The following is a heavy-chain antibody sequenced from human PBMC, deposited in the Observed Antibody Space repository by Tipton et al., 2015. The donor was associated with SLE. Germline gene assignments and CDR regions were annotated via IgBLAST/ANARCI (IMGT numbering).Heavy chain of an antibody. J-gene: IGHJ4*02. CDR2: INPDGGST. CDR3: TKTIYTGSYSEF. Sequence: SLRLSCAASGFTFSSYWIHWVRQVPGKGLVWVSRINPDGGSTSHADSVEGRFTISRDNAKNTLYLQMNSLRDEDTAVYYCTKTIYTGSYSEFWGQETLVTVSS. D-gene: IGHD1-26*01. V-gene: IGHV3-74*01. CDR1: GFTFSSYW.